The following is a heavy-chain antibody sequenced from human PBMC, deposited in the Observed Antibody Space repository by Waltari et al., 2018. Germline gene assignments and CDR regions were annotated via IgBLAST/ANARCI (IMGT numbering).Heavy chain of an antibody. J-gene: IGHJ4*02. CDR2: IYYSGRT. D-gene: IGHD3-3*01. CDR1: GGSISSYY. V-gene: IGHV4-59*08. CDR3: GSFWSEKDDY. Sequence: QVQLQESGPGLVKPSETLSLTCTVSGGSISSYYWSWIRQPPGKGLEWIGYIYYSGRTNYHPSLKSRVTISVDTSKNQFSLKLGAVTAAGTAVYYCGSFWSEKDDYWGQGTLVTVSS.